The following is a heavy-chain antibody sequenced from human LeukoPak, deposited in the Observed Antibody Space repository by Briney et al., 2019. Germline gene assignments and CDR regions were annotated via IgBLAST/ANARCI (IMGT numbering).Heavy chain of an antibody. D-gene: IGHD5-24*01. J-gene: IGHJ4*02. Sequence: SVKVSCKASGGTFSSYAISWVRQAPGQGLEWRGTIIPIVGIANYAQKFQGRVTITADKSTSTAYMELSSLRSEDTAVYYCARDGEMATIYFDYWGQGTLVTVSP. CDR2: IIPIVGIA. CDR1: GGTFSSYA. CDR3: ARDGEMATIYFDY. V-gene: IGHV1-69*04.